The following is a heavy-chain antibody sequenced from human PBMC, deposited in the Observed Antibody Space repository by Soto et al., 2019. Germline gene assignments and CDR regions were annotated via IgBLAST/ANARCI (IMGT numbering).Heavy chain of an antibody. CDR2: INPNSGGT. Sequence: QVQLVQSGAEVKKPGASVKVSCKASGYTFTGYYMHWVRQAPGQGLEWMGWINPNSGGTNYAQKFQGWVTMTRDTSSSTAYMELSRLRSDDTAVYYCARGGIGYCSGGSCYFEYYFDYWGQGTLVTVSS. CDR1: GYTFTGYY. D-gene: IGHD2-15*01. CDR3: ARGGIGYCSGGSCYFEYYFDY. V-gene: IGHV1-2*04. J-gene: IGHJ4*02.